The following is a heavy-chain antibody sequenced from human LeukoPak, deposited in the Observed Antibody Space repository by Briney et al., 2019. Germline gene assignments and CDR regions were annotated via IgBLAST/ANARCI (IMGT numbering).Heavy chain of an antibody. CDR3: ASGQVSIDY. CDR2: INYSGST. CDR1: RGSISSGDYY. V-gene: IGHV4-30-4*01. J-gene: IGHJ4*02. D-gene: IGHD3/OR15-3a*01. Sequence: SETLSLTCTVSRGSISSGDYYWSWIRQPPGKGLEWIGYINYSGSTYYNPSLKSRVTISVDTSKNHFFLKLRSVTAADTAVYYCASGQVSIDYWGQGALVTVSS.